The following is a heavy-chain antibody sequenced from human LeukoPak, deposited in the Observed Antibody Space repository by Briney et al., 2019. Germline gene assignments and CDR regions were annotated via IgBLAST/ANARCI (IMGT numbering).Heavy chain of an antibody. CDR1: GGSISSSSYY. J-gene: IGHJ6*02. CDR2: IYYSGST. V-gene: IGHV4-39*07. Sequence: SETLSLTCTVSGGSISSSSYYWGWIRQPPGKGLEWIGSIYYSGSTNYNPSLKSRVTISVDTSKNQFSLKLSSVTAADTAVYYCARGHADDYYYGMDVWGQGTTVTVSS. CDR3: ARGHADDYYYGMDV.